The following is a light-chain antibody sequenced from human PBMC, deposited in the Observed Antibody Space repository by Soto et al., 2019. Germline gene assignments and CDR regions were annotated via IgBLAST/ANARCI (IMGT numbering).Light chain of an antibody. V-gene: IGLV1-40*01. CDR1: SSNIGAGYD. CDR2: GNS. Sequence: QSVLTQPPSVSGAPGQRVTISCTGSSSNIGAGYDVHWYQQLPGTAPKLLIYGNSNRPSGVPDRFSGSKSGTSASLAITGLEAADEADCYCQSYDRSLRGYVFGTENKLNVL. CDR3: QSYDRSLRGYV. J-gene: IGLJ1*01.